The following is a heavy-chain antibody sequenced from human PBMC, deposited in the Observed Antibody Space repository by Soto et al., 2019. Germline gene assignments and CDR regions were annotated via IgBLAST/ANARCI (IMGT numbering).Heavy chain of an antibody. Sequence: GGSLRLSCAASGFTFSSYNMNWVRQAPGKGLEWVSYISSSSGTKYYADSVKGRFTISRDNAKNSLYLQMNSLRAEDTAVYYCARDPPPPDYWGQGTLVTVSS. J-gene: IGHJ4*02. CDR2: ISSSSGTK. V-gene: IGHV3-48*01. CDR3: ARDPPPPDY. CDR1: GFTFSSYN.